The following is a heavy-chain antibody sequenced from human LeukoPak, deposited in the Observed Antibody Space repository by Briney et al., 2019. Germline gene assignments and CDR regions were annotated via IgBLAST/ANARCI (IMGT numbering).Heavy chain of an antibody. CDR3: ARQHSSAHYYFDY. CDR2: IHYSGST. V-gene: IGHV4-59*08. CDR1: GGSISTYY. D-gene: IGHD6-19*01. J-gene: IGHJ4*02. Sequence: SETLSLTCTVSGGSISTYYWGWIRQPPGKGLEWIGYIHYSGSTNYNPSLKSRVTIAVDTSKNQFSLKLSSVTAADTAVYYCARQHSSAHYYFDYWGQGTLVTVSS.